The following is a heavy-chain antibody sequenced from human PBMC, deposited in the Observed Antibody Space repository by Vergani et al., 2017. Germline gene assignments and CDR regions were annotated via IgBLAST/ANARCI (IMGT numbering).Heavy chain of an antibody. J-gene: IGHJ4*02. V-gene: IGHV4-38-2*01. D-gene: IGHD6-13*01. CDR1: GYSISSGYY. CDR2: IYYSGSA. CDR3: ARHRGYSSS. Sequence: QVQLQESGPGLVTPSETLSLTCAVSGYSISSGYYWGWIRQTPGKGLGWIGSIYYSGSAYSNPSLKSRVTISVDTSKNQFSRELSSVTAADTAVYYCARHRGYSSSWGQGTLVTVSS.